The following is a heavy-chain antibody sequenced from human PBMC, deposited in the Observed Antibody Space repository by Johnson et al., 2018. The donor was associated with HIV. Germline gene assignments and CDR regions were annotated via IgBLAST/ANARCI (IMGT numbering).Heavy chain of an antibody. CDR1: GFTFSDHY. J-gene: IGHJ3*02. D-gene: IGHD3-3*02. V-gene: IGHV3-7*01. CDR3: ARAHLIFPKNAFDI. CDR2: INVDGSQT. Sequence: QLVESGGGLVKPGGSLRLSCAGSGFTFSDHYMTWVRQAPGKGLEWVANINVDGSQTFYLDSVQGRFTISRDNVNNSVSLLLNSLRVEDTAVYFCARAHLIFPKNAFDIWGRGTMVTVSS.